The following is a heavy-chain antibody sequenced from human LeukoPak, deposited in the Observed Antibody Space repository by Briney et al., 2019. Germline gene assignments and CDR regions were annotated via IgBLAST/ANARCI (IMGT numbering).Heavy chain of an antibody. Sequence: ASVKVSCKASGGTFSSYAISWVRQAPGQGLEWMGGIIPIFGTANYAQKFQGRVTITADESTSTAYMELSSLRSEDTAVYYCARSTYYDILTGYYSDNYYYGMDVWGQGTTVTVSS. V-gene: IGHV1-69*13. D-gene: IGHD3-9*01. CDR3: ARSTYYDILTGYYSDNYYYGMDV. CDR1: GGTFSSYA. CDR2: IIPIFGTA. J-gene: IGHJ6*02.